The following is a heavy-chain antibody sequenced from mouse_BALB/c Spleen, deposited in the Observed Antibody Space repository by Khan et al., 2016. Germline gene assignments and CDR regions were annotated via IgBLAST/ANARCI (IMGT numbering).Heavy chain of an antibody. Sequence: QVQLKQSGAELAKPGASVKMSCKASGYTFTSYWMHWVKQRPGQGLEWIGYINPSTGYTEYNQKFKDKATLTADKSSSTAYMQLSSLTSEDSAVYYCARRRDGLDYWGQGTTLTVSS. J-gene: IGHJ2*01. V-gene: IGHV1-7*01. CDR1: GYTFTSYW. CDR2: INPSTGYT. D-gene: IGHD2-3*01. CDR3: ARRRDGLDY.